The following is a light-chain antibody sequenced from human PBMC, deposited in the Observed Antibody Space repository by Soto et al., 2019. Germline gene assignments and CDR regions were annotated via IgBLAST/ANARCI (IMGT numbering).Light chain of an antibody. CDR3: QQYGSSPTWT. J-gene: IGKJ1*01. CDR1: QSVNSNY. CDR2: GAS. V-gene: IGKV3-20*01. Sequence: EIVLTQSPGTLSLSPGERATLSCRASQSVNSNYLAWHQQKPGQAPRLLIYGASSRATGIPDRFSGSGSGTDFTLTISRLEPEDFAVYYCQQYGSSPTWTFGQGTKVDIK.